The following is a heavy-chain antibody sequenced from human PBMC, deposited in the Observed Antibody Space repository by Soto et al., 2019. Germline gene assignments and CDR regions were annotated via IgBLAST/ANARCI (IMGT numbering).Heavy chain of an antibody. D-gene: IGHD1-26*01. CDR1: GFTFDDYA. CDR3: AKDFEVGATLEIYYFDY. Sequence: EVQLVESGGGLVQPGRSLRLSCAASGFTFDDYAMHWVRQAPGKGLEWVSGISWNSGSIGYADSVKGRFTISRDNAKNSLYLQMNSLRAEDTALYYCAKDFEVGATLEIYYFDYWGQGTLVTVSS. V-gene: IGHV3-9*01. J-gene: IGHJ4*02. CDR2: ISWNSGSI.